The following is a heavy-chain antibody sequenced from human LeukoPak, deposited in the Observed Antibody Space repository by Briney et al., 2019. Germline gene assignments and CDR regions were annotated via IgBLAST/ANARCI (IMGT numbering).Heavy chain of an antibody. D-gene: IGHD2-21*01. Sequence: GTSVKVSCKASGFTFTSSAMQWVRQARGQRLEWIGWIVVGSGNTNYAQKFQEGVTITRDMSTSTAYMELSSLRSEDTAVYYCAAGRIAPGYYGMDVWGQGTTVTVSS. CDR2: IVVGSGNT. CDR1: GFTFTSSA. CDR3: AAGRIAPGYYGMDV. J-gene: IGHJ6*02. V-gene: IGHV1-58*02.